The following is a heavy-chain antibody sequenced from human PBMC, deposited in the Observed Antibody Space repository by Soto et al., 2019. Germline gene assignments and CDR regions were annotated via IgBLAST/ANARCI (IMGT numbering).Heavy chain of an antibody. Sequence: GGSLRLSCAASGFTFSSYWMSWVRQAPGKGLEWVANIKQDGSEKYYVDSVKGRFTISRDNAKNSLYLQMNSLRAEDTAVYYCARDLSLCSGGSCYSTEFDYWGQGTLGTVSS. CDR2: IKQDGSEK. CDR1: GFTFSSYW. D-gene: IGHD2-15*01. CDR3: ARDLSLCSGGSCYSTEFDY. V-gene: IGHV3-7*01. J-gene: IGHJ4*02.